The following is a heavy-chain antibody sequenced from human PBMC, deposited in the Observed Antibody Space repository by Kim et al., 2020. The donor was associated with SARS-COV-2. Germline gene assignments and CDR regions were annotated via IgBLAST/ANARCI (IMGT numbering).Heavy chain of an antibody. V-gene: IGHV4-61*02. CDR3: ARDKIDYVWGSISRWFDP. Sequence: SETLSLTCTVSGGSISSGSYYWSWIRQPAGKGLEWIGRIYTSGSTNYNPSLKSRVTISVDTSKNQFSLKLSSVTAADTAVYYCARDKIDYVWGSISRWFDPWGQGTLVTVSS. CDR1: GGSISSGSYY. CDR2: IYTSGST. J-gene: IGHJ5*02. D-gene: IGHD3-16*01.